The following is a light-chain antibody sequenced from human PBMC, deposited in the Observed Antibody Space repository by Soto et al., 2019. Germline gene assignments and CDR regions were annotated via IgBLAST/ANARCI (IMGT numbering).Light chain of an antibody. CDR1: QSVSNSY. CDR3: QQYGRSPLT. V-gene: IGKV3-20*01. J-gene: IGKJ4*01. Sequence: EIVLTQSPGTLSLSPGERATLSCRASQSVSNSYLAWYHQKPGQAPRLLIYGASSRATGIPDRFSGSGSGTDFTLTISRLEPADFAVYYCQQYGRSPLTFGGGTKVEIK. CDR2: GAS.